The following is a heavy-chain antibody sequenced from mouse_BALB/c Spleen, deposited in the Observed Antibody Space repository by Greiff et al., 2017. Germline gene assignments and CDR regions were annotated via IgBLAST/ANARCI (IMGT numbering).Heavy chain of an antibody. V-gene: IGHV1S127*01. Sequence: QVQLQQSGPELVKPGASVKISCKASGYSFTSYWMHWVKQRPGQGLEWIGMIDPSDSETRLNQKFKDKATLTVDKSSSTAYMQLSSPTSEDSAVYYCARNDYGSSSPYYYAMDYWGQGTSVTVSS. J-gene: IGHJ4*01. CDR1: GYSFTSYW. D-gene: IGHD1-1*01. CDR2: IDPSDSET. CDR3: ARNDYGSSSPYYYAMDY.